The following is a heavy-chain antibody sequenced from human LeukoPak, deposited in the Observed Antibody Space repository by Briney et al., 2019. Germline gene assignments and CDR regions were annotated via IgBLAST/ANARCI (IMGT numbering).Heavy chain of an antibody. J-gene: IGHJ4*02. CDR1: GGTFSSYA. V-gene: IGHV1-69*13. Sequence: ASVKVSCKASGGTFSSYAISWVRQAPGQGLEWMGGIIPIFGTANYAQKFQGRVTITADESTSTAYMELSSLRSEDTAVYYCARDPLIVGATHFDYWGQGTLVTVSP. CDR2: IIPIFGTA. CDR3: ARDPLIVGATHFDY. D-gene: IGHD1-26*01.